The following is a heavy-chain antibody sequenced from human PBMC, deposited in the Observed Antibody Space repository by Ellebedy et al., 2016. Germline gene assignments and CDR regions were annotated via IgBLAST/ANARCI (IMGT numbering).Heavy chain of an antibody. CDR1: GNTFSSYY. D-gene: IGHD5-24*01. J-gene: IGHJ6*02. CDR3: ARAEGGYNSLDV. V-gene: IGHV1-3*01. CDR2: INAGSGHT. Sequence: ASVKVSCKASGNTFSSYYMHWVRQAPGQRPQWMGWINAGSGHTKYSQNFQGRVTITRDTFARTVYMELSSLRSEDTAVYYCARAEGGYNSLDVWGQGTTVTVYS.